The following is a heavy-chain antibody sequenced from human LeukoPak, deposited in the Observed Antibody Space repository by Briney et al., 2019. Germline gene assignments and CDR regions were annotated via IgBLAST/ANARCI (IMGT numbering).Heavy chain of an antibody. V-gene: IGHV3-33*01. CDR1: GFTFSSYG. Sequence: PGGSLRLSCAASGFTFSSYGMHWVRQAPGKGLEWVAVIWYDGSNKYYADSVKGRFTISRDNSKNTLYLQMNSLRAEDTAVYYCARAQKGAYWFDPWGQGTLVTVSS. D-gene: IGHD3-16*01. J-gene: IGHJ5*02. CDR2: IWYDGSNK. CDR3: ARAQKGAYWFDP.